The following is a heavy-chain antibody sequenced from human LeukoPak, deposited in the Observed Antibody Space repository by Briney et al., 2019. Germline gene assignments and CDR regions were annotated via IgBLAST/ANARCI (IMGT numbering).Heavy chain of an antibody. D-gene: IGHD4/OR15-4a*01. CDR2: IYYSGST. CDR1: GGSISSSSYY. Sequence: SETLSLTCTVSGGSISSSSYYWGWIRQPPGKGLEWIGSIYYSGSTYYNPSLKSRVTISVDTSKNQFSLKLSSATAADTAVYYCARLGTLLRLTWYFDLWGRGTLVTVSS. CDR3: ARLGTLLRLTWYFDL. V-gene: IGHV4-39*01. J-gene: IGHJ2*01.